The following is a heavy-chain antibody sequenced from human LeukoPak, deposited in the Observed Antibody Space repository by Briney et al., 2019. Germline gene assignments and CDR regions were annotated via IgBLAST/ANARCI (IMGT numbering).Heavy chain of an antibody. CDR1: GFSLSTSGMC. V-gene: IGHV2-70*11. J-gene: IGHJ3*02. Sequence: SGPALVKPTQTLTLTCTFSGFSLSTSGMCVSWIRQPPGKALEWLARIDWDDDKYYSTSLKTRLIISKDTSKNQVVLTMTNMDPVDTATYYCARTLIVEHAFDIWGQGTKVTVSS. CDR2: IDWDDDK. CDR3: ARTLIVEHAFDI. D-gene: IGHD3-22*01.